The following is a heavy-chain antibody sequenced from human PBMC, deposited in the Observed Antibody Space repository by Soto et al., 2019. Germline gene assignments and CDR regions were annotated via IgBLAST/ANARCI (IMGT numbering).Heavy chain of an antibody. J-gene: IGHJ6*02. CDR1: GGSFSGYY. CDR3: AKFKNSYYYGLDV. CDR2: INQSGGT. Sequence: ETLSLTCGVYGGSFSGYYWSWVRQPPGKGLEWIGAINQSGGTNYNPSLKSRVTISVDTSKNQFSLSLSSVTAADTAIYYCAKFKNSYYYGLDVWGPGTAVTVYS. V-gene: IGHV4-34*01.